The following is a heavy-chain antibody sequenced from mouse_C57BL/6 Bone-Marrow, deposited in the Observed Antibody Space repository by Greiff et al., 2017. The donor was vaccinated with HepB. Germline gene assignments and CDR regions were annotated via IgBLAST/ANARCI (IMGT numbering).Heavy chain of an antibody. D-gene: IGHD1-1*01. Sequence: DVMLVESGGGLVKPGGSLKLSCAASGFTFSSYAMSWVRQTPEKRLEWVATISDGGSYTYYPDNVKGRFTISRDNAKNNLYLQMSHLKSEDTAIYYCARDDYGSSYDYWGQGTTLTVSS. J-gene: IGHJ2*01. V-gene: IGHV5-4*01. CDR1: GFTFSSYA. CDR2: ISDGGSYT. CDR3: ARDDYGSSYDY.